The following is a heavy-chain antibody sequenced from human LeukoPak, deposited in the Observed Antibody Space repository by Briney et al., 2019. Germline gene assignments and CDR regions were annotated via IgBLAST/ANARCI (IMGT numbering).Heavy chain of an antibody. J-gene: IGHJ4*02. V-gene: IGHV3-53*01. CDR2: IYGGGST. CDR3: AKDLEGRNYYGSGSLDY. Sequence: PGGSLRLSCAASGFTVSNNFMSWVRQAPGKGLEWVSVIYGGGSTYYADSVKGRFIISRDTSKNTLYLQMNSLRAEDTAVYYCAKDLEGRNYYGSGSLDYWGQGTLVTVSS. CDR1: GFTVSNNF. D-gene: IGHD3-10*01.